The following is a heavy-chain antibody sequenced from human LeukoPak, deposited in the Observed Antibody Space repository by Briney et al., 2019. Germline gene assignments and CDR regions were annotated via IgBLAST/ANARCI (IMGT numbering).Heavy chain of an antibody. V-gene: IGHV3-7*05. CDR2: IKQDGSDK. CDR1: GFTFNNYW. D-gene: IGHD3-22*01. CDR3: ARDSIPGYDSSGYMVAFDI. J-gene: IGHJ3*02. Sequence: PGGSLRLSCAASGFTFNNYWMTWVRQAPGKGLEGVANIKQDGSDKYYVDSVKGRFTISRDNAKNSLYLQMNSLRAEDTAVYYCARDSIPGYDSSGYMVAFDIWGQGTMVTVSS.